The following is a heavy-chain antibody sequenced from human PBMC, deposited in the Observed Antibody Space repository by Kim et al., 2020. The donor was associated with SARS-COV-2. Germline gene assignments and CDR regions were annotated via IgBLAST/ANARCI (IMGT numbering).Heavy chain of an antibody. CDR3: ARINAAAWDYGLDV. CDR1: GYTFIDYY. J-gene: IGHJ6*02. V-gene: IGHV1-2*06. CDR2: INPISGAT. Sequence: ASVKVSCKASGYTFIDYYLHWVRQAPGEGLEWMGRINPISGATNFAQRFQGRVTLSRDTSISTAYMEVSRLRHDDTAIYYCARINAAAWDYGLDVWGQG. D-gene: IGHD6-13*01.